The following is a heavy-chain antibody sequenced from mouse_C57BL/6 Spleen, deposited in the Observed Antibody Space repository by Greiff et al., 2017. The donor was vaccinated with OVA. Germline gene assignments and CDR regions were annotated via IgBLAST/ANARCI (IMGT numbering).Heavy chain of an antibody. CDR2: ISSGGSYT. Sequence: EVNVVESGGDLVKPGGSLKLSCAASGFTFSSYGMSWVRQTPDKRLEWVATISSGGSYTYYPDSVKGRFTISRDNAKNTLYLQMSSLKSEDTAMYYCARHENFYDGYYDYAMDYWGQGTSVTVSS. CDR3: ARHENFYDGYYDYAMDY. D-gene: IGHD2-3*01. J-gene: IGHJ4*01. CDR1: GFTFSSYG. V-gene: IGHV5-6*01.